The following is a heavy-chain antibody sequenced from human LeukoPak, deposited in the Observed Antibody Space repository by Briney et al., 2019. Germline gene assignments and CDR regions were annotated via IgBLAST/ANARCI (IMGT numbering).Heavy chain of an antibody. CDR3: ARLFGGVTTIDY. D-gene: IGHD4-17*01. Sequence: GGSLRLSCAASGFTFSAFWMSWVRQGPGKGLEWVASIKPDGSDSHHVGSVMGRFTISRDNAKNLLYLQMNSLSAEDTAVYYCARLFGGVTTIDYWGQGALVTVSS. V-gene: IGHV3-7*01. CDR1: GFTFSAFW. CDR2: IKPDGSDS. J-gene: IGHJ4*02.